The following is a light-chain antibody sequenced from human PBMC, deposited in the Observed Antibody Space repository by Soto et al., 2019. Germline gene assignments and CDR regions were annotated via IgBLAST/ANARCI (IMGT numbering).Light chain of an antibody. CDR3: QQYNNWPPVT. Sequence: IVMTRSPATLSVSPGERATLSCRASQSVSSNLAWYQQKPGQAPRLLIYGASTRATGIPARFSGSGSGTEFTLTISSLQSEDFAVYYCQQYNNWPPVTFGPGTKVDIK. CDR1: QSVSSN. V-gene: IGKV3-15*01. J-gene: IGKJ3*01. CDR2: GAS.